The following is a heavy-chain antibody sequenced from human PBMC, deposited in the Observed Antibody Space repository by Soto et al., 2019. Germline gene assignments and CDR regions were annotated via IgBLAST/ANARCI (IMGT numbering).Heavy chain of an antibody. CDR1: GFTFSSYS. V-gene: IGHV3-48*02. CDR2: ISSSSSTI. D-gene: IGHD3-16*02. CDR3: ARDRYVWGSYRRDAFDI. Sequence: EVQLVESGGGLVQPGGSLRLSCAASGFTFSSYSMNWVRQAPGKGLEWVSYISSSSSTIYYADSVKGRFTISRDNAKNSLYLQMNSLSDEDTAVYYCARDRYVWGSYRRDAFDIWGQGTMVTVSS. J-gene: IGHJ3*02.